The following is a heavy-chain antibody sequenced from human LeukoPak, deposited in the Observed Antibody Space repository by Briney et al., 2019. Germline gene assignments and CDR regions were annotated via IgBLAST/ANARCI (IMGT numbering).Heavy chain of an antibody. J-gene: IGHJ5*02. CDR2: INPSGGST. D-gene: IGHD5-18*01. Sequence: ASVKVSCKASGYTFTSYYMHWVRQAPGQGLEWMGIINPSGGSTSYAQKFQGRVTMTRDTSTSTVYMELSSLRAEDTAVCYCAREWEGSYGDPNWFDPWGQGTLVTVSS. CDR3: AREWEGSYGDPNWFDP. V-gene: IGHV1-46*01. CDR1: GYTFTSYY.